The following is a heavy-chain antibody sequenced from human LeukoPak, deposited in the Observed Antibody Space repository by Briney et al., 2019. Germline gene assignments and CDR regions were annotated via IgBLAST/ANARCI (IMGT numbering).Heavy chain of an antibody. Sequence: GAPVRVSCKASRYTFSRYYMHWVREAPGHGLEWVARIIPLHGITNHAQKLQSRVTVNADTSTNTVYMELSSLRPDDTAVYYCARARSRITFGGIRHAFDIWGQGTLVTVSS. CDR3: ARARSRITFGGIRHAFDI. CDR2: IIPLHGIT. J-gene: IGHJ3*02. V-gene: IGHV1-46*04. D-gene: IGHD3-16*01. CDR1: RYTFSRYY.